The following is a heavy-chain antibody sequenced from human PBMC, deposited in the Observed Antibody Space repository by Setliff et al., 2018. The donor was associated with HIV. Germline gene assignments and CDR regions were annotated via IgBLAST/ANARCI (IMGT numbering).Heavy chain of an antibody. J-gene: IGHJ4*02. V-gene: IGHV1-69*06. CDR1: GYTFINYG. CDR2: ILPIFGTR. Sequence: SVKVSCKAPGYTFINYGISWVRQAPGQGLEWMGRILPIFGTRDYAQKFQGRVTITADKSTSTAYMELRSLRSEDTAVYYCARGATITYYFDYWGQGTLVTVSS. CDR3: ARGATITYYFDY. D-gene: IGHD5-12*01.